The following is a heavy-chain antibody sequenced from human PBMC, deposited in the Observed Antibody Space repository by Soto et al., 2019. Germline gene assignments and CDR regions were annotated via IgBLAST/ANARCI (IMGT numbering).Heavy chain of an antibody. Sequence: QVQLVQSGAEVKKPGASVKVSCKASGYTFTGYYMHWVRQAPGQGLEWMGWINPNSGGTNYAQKFQGRVTMTRDTSIRTAYMELSRLRSDDTAVYYCARVTAVAGTRKVNWFDPWGQGTLVTVSS. CDR3: ARVTAVAGTRKVNWFDP. CDR1: GYTFTGYY. J-gene: IGHJ5*02. D-gene: IGHD6-19*01. CDR2: INPNSGGT. V-gene: IGHV1-2*02.